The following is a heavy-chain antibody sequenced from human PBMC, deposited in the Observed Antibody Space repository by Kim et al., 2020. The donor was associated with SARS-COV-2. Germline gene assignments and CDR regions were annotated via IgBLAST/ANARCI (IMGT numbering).Heavy chain of an antibody. D-gene: IGHD3-22*01. V-gene: IGHV3-23*01. J-gene: IGHJ3*02. Sequence: DSVKGRFTISRDNSKNTLYLQMNSLRAEDTAVYYCAKDVGGYYGIDAFDIWGQGTMVTVYS. CDR3: AKDVGGYYGIDAFDI.